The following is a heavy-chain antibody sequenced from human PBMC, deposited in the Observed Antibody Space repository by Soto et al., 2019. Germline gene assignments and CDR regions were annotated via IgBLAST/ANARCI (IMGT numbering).Heavy chain of an antibody. CDR2: IFYIWRA. Sequence: SETLSLTCTVSGDSLSSSCYFLGWIRHPPGKGLEWIGSIFYIWRAYYTPSLKSRVTIAVDTSKNQFSLTLSSVTAADTAAYFCAGQTLTIAAASFGRSNWFDPGAPGTLVTVSS. CDR1: GDSLSSSCYF. V-gene: IGHV4-39*01. D-gene: IGHD6-25*01. CDR3: AGQTLTIAAASFGRSNWFDP. J-gene: IGHJ5*02.